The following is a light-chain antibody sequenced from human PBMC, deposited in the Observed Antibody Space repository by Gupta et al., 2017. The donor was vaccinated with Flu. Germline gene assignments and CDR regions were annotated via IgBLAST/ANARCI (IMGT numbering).Light chain of an antibody. CDR2: AAS. V-gene: IGKV1-39*01. CDR3: QETFSSLWT. CDR1: QSINNH. Sequence: DIQMTQSPSSLSASIGDRVPITCRTSQSINNHLNWYQQKPGKVPSLVIFAASNLHSGVPSRFSGSGSGTEFILSISGLQPDDFGTFCQETFSSLWTFGQGTRVENK. J-gene: IGKJ1*01.